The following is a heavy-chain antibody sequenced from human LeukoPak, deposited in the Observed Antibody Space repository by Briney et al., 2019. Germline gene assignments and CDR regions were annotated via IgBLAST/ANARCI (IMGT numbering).Heavy chain of an antibody. CDR2: IASDGTKA. CDR3: AKDRSQEAIYKGALDV. Sequence: GGSLRLSCVASGFTFSNHAMYWVRQAPGKGLEWVAIIASDGTKAYYADSVKGRFSISRDNSKNTVDLQMNTLRTEDTAIYYCAKDRSQEAIYKGALDVWGQGTTVTVSS. V-gene: IGHV3-30-3*01. J-gene: IGHJ6*02. CDR1: GFTFSNHA. D-gene: IGHD5-24*01.